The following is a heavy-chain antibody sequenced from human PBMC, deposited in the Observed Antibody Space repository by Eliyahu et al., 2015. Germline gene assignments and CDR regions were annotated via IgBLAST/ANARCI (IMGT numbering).Heavy chain of an antibody. CDR2: IYYSGST. J-gene: IGHJ4*02. Sequence: GWIRQPPGKGLEWIGSIYYSGSTYYNPSLKSRVTISVDTSKNQFSLKLSSVTAADTAVYYCARHRHDFWSGYYFDYWGQGTLVTVSS. V-gene: IGHV4-39*01. CDR3: ARHRHDFWSGYYFDY. D-gene: IGHD3-3*01.